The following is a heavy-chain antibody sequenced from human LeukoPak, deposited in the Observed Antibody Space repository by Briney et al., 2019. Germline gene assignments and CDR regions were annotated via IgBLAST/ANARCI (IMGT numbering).Heavy chain of an antibody. Sequence: QPGGYLRLSGAASGFTFSGSAMHWVRQASGKGLEWVGRIRSKANSYATAYAASVKGRFTISRDDSKNTAYLQMNSLKTDDTAVYYCTRLGDGYKIDHWGQGTLVTVSS. CDR1: GFTFSGSA. D-gene: IGHD5-24*01. CDR2: IRSKANSYAT. CDR3: TRLGDGYKIDH. V-gene: IGHV3-73*01. J-gene: IGHJ4*02.